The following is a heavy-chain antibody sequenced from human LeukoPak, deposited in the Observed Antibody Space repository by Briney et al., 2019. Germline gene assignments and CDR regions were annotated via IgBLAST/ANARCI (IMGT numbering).Heavy chain of an antibody. Sequence: SETLSLTCTVSGGSVTSYYWSWIRQPPGKGLEWIGYFYFSRSTNYNPSLKSRVAISVDTSKNQFSLKLNSVTAADTAVYYCARVPCSRSDNCYARDYWGQGTLVTVSS. J-gene: IGHJ4*02. V-gene: IGHV4-59*02. D-gene: IGHD2-2*01. CDR3: ARVPCSRSDNCYARDY. CDR1: GGSVTSYY. CDR2: FYFSRST.